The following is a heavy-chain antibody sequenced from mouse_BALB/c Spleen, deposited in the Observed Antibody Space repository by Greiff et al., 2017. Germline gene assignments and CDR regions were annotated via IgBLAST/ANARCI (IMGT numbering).Heavy chain of an antibody. V-gene: IGHV14-4*02. CDR2: IDPENGDT. CDR1: GFNIKDYY. D-gene: IGHD2-14*01. Sequence: EVQLQQSGAELVRSGASVKLSCTASGFNIKDYYMHWVKQRPEQGLEWIGWIDPENGDTEYAPKFQGKATMTADTSSNTAYLQLSSLTSEDTAVYYCNAYRYEGVCYFDYWGQGTTLTVSS. CDR3: NAYRYEGVCYFDY. J-gene: IGHJ2*01.